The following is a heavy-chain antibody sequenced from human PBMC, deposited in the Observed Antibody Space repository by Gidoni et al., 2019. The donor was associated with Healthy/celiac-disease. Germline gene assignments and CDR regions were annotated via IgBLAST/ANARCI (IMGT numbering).Heavy chain of an antibody. J-gene: IGHJ3*02. CDR1: GGSFSGYY. V-gene: IGHV4-34*01. CDR3: ARAPGTYIWGSYRSHAFDI. Sequence: QVQLQQWGAGLLKPSETLSLTCAVYGGSFSGYYWSWIRQPPGKGLEWIGEINHSGSTNYNPSLKSRVTISVDTSKNQFSLKLSSVTAADTAVYYCARAPGTYIWGSYRSHAFDIWGQGTMVTVSS. CDR2: INHSGST. D-gene: IGHD3-16*02.